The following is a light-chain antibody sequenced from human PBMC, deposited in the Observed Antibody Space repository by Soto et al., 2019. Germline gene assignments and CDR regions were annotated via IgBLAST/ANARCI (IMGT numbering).Light chain of an antibody. J-gene: IGKJ1*01. CDR2: GAS. CDR1: QSLSDT. Sequence: EILMTQCPATLSVSPRVGPTRSCRASQSLSDTLAWYQQKPGQAHRIIIYGASTRATGITDRFSGSGSGTEFTLTINSMQSEDFAVYYCKPYNNWQRTFGTGTKVDIK. CDR3: KPYNNWQRT. V-gene: IGKV3-15*01.